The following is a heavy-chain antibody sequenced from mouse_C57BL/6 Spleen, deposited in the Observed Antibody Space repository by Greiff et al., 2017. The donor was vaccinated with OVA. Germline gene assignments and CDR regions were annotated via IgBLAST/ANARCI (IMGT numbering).Heavy chain of an antibody. V-gene: IGHV1-82*01. Sequence: QVQLQQSGPELVKPGASVKISCKASGYAFSSSWMNWVKQRPGKGLEWIGRIYPGDGDTNYNGKFKGKATLTADKSSSTAYMQLSSLTSEDSAVYFCARPPYDYDEVPFAYWGQGTLVTVSA. CDR2: IYPGDGDT. CDR1: GYAFSSSW. J-gene: IGHJ3*01. D-gene: IGHD2-4*01. CDR3: ARPPYDYDEVPFAY.